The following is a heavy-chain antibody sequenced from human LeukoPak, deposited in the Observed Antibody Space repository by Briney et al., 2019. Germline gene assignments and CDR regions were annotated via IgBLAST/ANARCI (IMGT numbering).Heavy chain of an antibody. D-gene: IGHD3-3*01. Sequence: GGSLRLSCAASGFTFSGYAMHWVRQAPGKGIEWVAVISYDAIDKYYPDSVKGRFTISRDNSKNTLHLQMNSLRPEDTAVYYRARDPLEWGATYYVDYWGQGTLVTVSS. CDR3: ARDPLEWGATYYVDY. CDR1: GFTFSGYA. V-gene: IGHV3-30*01. CDR2: ISYDAIDK. J-gene: IGHJ4*02.